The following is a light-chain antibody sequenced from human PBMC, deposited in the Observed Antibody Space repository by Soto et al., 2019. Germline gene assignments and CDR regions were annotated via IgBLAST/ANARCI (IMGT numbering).Light chain of an antibody. Sequence: QSVLAQPASVSGSPGQSITISCTGTSSDVGAYDFVSWYQQHPNKASKLMIYEVMNRPSGVSNRFSCSKSVNTATLTISGLQAEDETDYYCSSYTTSSTRGFGTGTRSPS. CDR1: SSDVGAYDF. J-gene: IGLJ1*01. V-gene: IGLV2-14*03. CDR2: EVM. CDR3: SSYTTSSTRG.